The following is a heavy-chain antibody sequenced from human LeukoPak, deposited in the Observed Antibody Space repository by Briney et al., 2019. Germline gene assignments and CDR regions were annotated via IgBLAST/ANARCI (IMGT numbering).Heavy chain of an antibody. V-gene: IGHV1-24*01. CDR1: GYTLTELS. J-gene: IGHJ4*02. CDR3: ATASGRAVDGNYYFDY. Sequence: ASVKVSCKVSGYTLTELSMHWVRQAPGKRLEWMGGFDPEDGETIYAQKFQGRVTMTEDTSTDTAYMELSSLRSEDTAVYYCATASGRAVDGNYYFDYWGQGTLVTVSS. CDR2: FDPEDGET. D-gene: IGHD6-19*01.